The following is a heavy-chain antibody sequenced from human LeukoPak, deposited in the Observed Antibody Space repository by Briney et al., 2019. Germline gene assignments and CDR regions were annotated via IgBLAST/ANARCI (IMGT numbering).Heavy chain of an antibody. D-gene: IGHD2-21*02. CDR2: IYYSGST. Sequence: PSETLSRTSTVSGGSISSGGYYWSWIRQHPGKGLEWIGYIYYSGSTYYNPSLKSRVTISVDTSKNQFSLKLSSVTAADTAVYYCARVRGAMVAPVTAPTFDYWGQGTLVTVSS. CDR1: GGSISSGGYY. CDR3: ARVRGAMVAPVTAPTFDY. J-gene: IGHJ4*02. V-gene: IGHV4-31*03.